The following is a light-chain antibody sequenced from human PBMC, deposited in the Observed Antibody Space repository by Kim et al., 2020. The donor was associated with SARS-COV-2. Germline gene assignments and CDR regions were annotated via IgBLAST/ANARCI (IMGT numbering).Light chain of an antibody. J-gene: IGKJ5*01. CDR3: QQYHNWPPIT. CDR2: DAS. Sequence: PGERAANACKSSQNVGDKLAWYQQKPGQAPRLLIYDASTRASGIPDRFFGSGSGTEFTLIIGRLQSEDFALYYCQQYHNWPPITFGQGTRLEIK. CDR1: QNVGDK. V-gene: IGKV3-15*01.